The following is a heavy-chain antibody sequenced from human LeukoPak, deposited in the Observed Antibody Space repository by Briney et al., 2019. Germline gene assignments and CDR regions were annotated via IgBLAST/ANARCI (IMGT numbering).Heavy chain of an antibody. V-gene: IGHV4-38-2*01. J-gene: IGHJ4*02. CDR2: IYHSGST. Sequence: SETLSLTCAVSGYSISSGYYWGWIRQPPGKGLEWIGSIYHSGSTYYNPSLKSRVTISVDTSKNQFSLKLSSVTAADTAVYYCARASATELGTFPSLDYWGQGTLVTVSS. CDR1: GYSISSGYY. CDR3: ARASATELGTFPSLDY. D-gene: IGHD7-27*01.